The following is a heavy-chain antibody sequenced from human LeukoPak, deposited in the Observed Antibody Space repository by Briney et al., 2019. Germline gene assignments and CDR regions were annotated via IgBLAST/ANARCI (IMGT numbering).Heavy chain of an antibody. CDR3: ARGNEGYCSGGSCYSYYYYGMDV. Sequence: SETLSLTCTVSGGSISSYYWSWIRQPPGKGLEWIGYIYYSGSTNYNPSLKSRVTISVDTSKNQFSLKLSSVTAADTAVYYCARGNEGYCSGGSCYSYYYYGMDVWGQGTTVTVSS. V-gene: IGHV4-59*01. J-gene: IGHJ6*02. CDR1: GGSISSYY. CDR2: IYYSGST. D-gene: IGHD2-15*01.